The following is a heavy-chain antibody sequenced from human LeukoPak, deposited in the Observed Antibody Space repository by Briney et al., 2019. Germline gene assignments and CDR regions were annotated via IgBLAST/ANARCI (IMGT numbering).Heavy chain of an antibody. D-gene: IGHD6-6*01. CDR3: ARDPGGIAARLLKFNP. Sequence: SETLSLTCEVYGGSFSGYSWSWIRQPPGKGLEWIGEINHSGSTNYNPSLKSRVTISVDTSKNQFSLKLSSVTAADTAVYYCARDPGGIAARLLKFNPWGQGTLVTVSP. V-gene: IGHV4-34*01. CDR1: GGSFSGYS. J-gene: IGHJ5*02. CDR2: INHSGST.